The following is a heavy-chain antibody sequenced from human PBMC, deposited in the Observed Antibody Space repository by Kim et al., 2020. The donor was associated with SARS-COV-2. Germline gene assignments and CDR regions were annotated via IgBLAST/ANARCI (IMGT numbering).Heavy chain of an antibody. D-gene: IGHD3-22*01. Sequence: SETLSLTCTVSGGSVSSGSYYWSWIRQPPGKGLEWIGYIYYSGSTNYNPSLKSRVTISVDTSKNQFSLKLSSVTAADTAVYYCASAPRGMIVVTYYFDYWGQGTLVSVSS. CDR3: ASAPRGMIVVTYYFDY. CDR2: IYYSGST. J-gene: IGHJ4*02. CDR1: GGSVSSGSYY. V-gene: IGHV4-61*01.